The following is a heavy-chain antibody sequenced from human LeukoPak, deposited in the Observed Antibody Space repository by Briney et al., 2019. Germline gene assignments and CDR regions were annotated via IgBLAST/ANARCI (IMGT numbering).Heavy chain of an antibody. D-gene: IGHD1-26*01. V-gene: IGHV3-49*03. J-gene: IGHJ6*02. CDR2: IRSKAYGGTT. Sequence: QAGGSLRLSCTASGFTFGDYAMSWFRQAPGKGLEWVGFIRSKAYGGTTEYAASVKGRFSISRDDSKSIAYLQMNSLKTEDTAVYYCTSQSTIVGALYSYGLDVWGQGTTVTVSS. CDR1: GFTFGDYA. CDR3: TSQSTIVGALYSYGLDV.